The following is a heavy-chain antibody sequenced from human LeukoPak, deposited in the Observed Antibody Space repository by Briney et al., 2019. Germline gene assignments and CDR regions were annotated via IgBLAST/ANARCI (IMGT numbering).Heavy chain of an antibody. Sequence: GGSLRLSCAASGFTFSSYGMHWVRQAPGKGLEWVAFIRYDGSNKYYADSVKGRFTISRDNSKNTLYLQMNSLRAEDTAVYYCARAPRRITIFGVVSDNWFDPWGQGTLVTVSS. D-gene: IGHD3-3*01. V-gene: IGHV3-30*02. CDR3: ARAPRRITIFGVVSDNWFDP. CDR1: GFTFSSYG. J-gene: IGHJ5*02. CDR2: IRYDGSNK.